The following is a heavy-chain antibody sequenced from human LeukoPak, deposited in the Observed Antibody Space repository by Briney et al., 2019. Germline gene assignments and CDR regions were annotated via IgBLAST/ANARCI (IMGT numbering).Heavy chain of an antibody. D-gene: IGHD3-3*01. CDR1: GYTFTGYY. J-gene: IGHJ4*02. V-gene: IGHV1-2*02. CDR2: INPNSGGT. CDR3: ARGSSITIFGVVTLGYFDY. Sequence: ASVKVSCKASGYTFTGYYMHWVRQAPGQGLEWMGWINPNSGGTNYAQKFQGRVTMTRDTSISTAYMELSRLRSDDTAVYYCARGSSITIFGVVTLGYFDYWGQGTLVTVSS.